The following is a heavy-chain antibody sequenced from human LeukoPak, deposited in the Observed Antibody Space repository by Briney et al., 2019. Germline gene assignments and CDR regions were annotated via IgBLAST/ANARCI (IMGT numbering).Heavy chain of an antibody. CDR1: GGSISSYY. CDR3: ARYSSSGDAFDI. V-gene: IGHV4-4*07. J-gene: IGHJ3*02. Sequence: SETLSLTCTVSGGSISSYYWCWIRQPAGKGLEWIGRIYTSGSTNYNPSLKSRVTMSVDTSKNQFSLKLSSVTAADTAVYYCARYSSSGDAFDIWGQGTMVTVSS. D-gene: IGHD6-6*01. CDR2: IYTSGST.